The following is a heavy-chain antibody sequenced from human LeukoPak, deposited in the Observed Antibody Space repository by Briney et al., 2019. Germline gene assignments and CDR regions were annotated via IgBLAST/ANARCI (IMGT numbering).Heavy chain of an antibody. V-gene: IGHV4-30-2*01. CDR2: IYHSGST. J-gene: IGHJ5*02. CDR1: GGSISSGGYS. CDR3: ARGSRVVTNNWFDP. D-gene: IGHD4-23*01. Sequence: SQTLSLTCAVSGGSISSGGYSWSWIRQPPGKGLEWIGYIYHSGSTYYNPSLKSRVTISVDRSKNQSSLKLSSVTAADTAVYYCARGSRVVTNNWFDPWGQGTLVTVSS.